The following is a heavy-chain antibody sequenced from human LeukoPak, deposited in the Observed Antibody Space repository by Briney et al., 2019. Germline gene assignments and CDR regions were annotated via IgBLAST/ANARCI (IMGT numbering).Heavy chain of an antibody. J-gene: IGHJ4*02. V-gene: IGHV3-21*01. D-gene: IGHD5-18*01. CDR3: ARDQPDTAFDY. CDR2: ISISSTYR. CDR1: GFTVSNCW. Sequence: PGGSLRLSCAASGFTVSNCWMSWVRQAPGKGLEWVSSISISSTYRYYADSVKGRFTMSRDNAKNSLFLQMNSLRAEDTAVYYCARDQPDTAFDYWGQGTLVTVSS.